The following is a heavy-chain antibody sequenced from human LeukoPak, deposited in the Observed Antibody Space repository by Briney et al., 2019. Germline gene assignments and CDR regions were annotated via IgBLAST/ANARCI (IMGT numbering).Heavy chain of an antibody. CDR1: GFTFSSYS. J-gene: IGHJ4*02. V-gene: IGHV3-21*06. CDR3: ARASSRAFDY. Sequence: YPGGSLRLSCAASGFTFSSYSMNWVRQAPGKGLEWVSSIDSSGSYIYYADSLKGRFTISRDNAKNSLYLQVNSLRAEETAVYYCARASSRAFDYWGQGTLSPSPQ. CDR2: IDSSGSYI.